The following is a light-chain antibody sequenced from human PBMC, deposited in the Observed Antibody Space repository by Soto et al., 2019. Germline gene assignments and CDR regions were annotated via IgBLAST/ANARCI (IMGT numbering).Light chain of an antibody. CDR3: QQYKDWPLT. J-gene: IGKJ4*01. Sequence: EIVMTQSPATLSVSPGERATLSCRASQNLNRNLAWYQQKPGQAPRVLIYGASTRATGVTARFSGSGSGTEFTLTISSPQSEDFAVYYCQQYKDWPLTFGGGTKVDIK. CDR2: GAS. CDR1: QNLNRN. V-gene: IGKV3-15*01.